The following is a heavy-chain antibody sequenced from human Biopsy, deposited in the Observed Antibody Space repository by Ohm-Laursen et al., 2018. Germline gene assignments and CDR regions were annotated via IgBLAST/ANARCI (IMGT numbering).Heavy chain of an antibody. V-gene: IGHV3-11*01. CDR1: GFIFSGYY. J-gene: IGHJ4*02. D-gene: IGHD3-10*01. Sequence: SLRLSCAASGFIFSGYYMSWIRQAPGKGLEWVSNINSVGTIYYADSVRGRFTISRDNAKNSLYLEMNNLTVEDTAVYYCATDGAGSYNENWGQGTLVSVSS. CDR2: INSVGTI. CDR3: ATDGAGSYNEN.